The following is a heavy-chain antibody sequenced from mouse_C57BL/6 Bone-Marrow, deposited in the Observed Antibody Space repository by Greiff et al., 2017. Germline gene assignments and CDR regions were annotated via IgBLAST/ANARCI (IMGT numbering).Heavy chain of an antibody. J-gene: IGHJ1*03. CDR1: EYEFPSHD. V-gene: IGHV5-2*01. D-gene: IGHD1-1*01. CDR3: ARAPTTVVRDWYFDV. Sequence: DVQLVESGGGLVQPGESLKLSCESTEYEFPSHDMSWVRKTPEKRLELVAAINSDGGSTYYPDTMERRFIISRDNTKNTLYLQMSGLRSVDTALYYFARAPTTVVRDWYFDVWGTGTTVTVSA. CDR2: INSDGGST.